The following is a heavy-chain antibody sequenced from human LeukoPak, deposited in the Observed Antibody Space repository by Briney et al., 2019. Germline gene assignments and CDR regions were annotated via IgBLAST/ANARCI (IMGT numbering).Heavy chain of an antibody. Sequence: ASVKVSCKASGGTFSSYAISWVRQAPGQGLEWMGGIIPIFGTANYAQKFQGRVTITADESTSTAYMELSSLRSEDTAVYYCARGTEQQGAMGHGGDYWGQGTLVTVSS. D-gene: IGHD6-13*01. CDR2: IIPIFGTA. J-gene: IGHJ4*02. CDR1: GGTFSSYA. CDR3: ARGTEQQGAMGHGGDY. V-gene: IGHV1-69*13.